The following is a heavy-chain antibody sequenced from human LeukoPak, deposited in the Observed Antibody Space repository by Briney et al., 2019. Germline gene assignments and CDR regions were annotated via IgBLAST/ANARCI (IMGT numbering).Heavy chain of an antibody. CDR2: IYYSGST. J-gene: IGHJ4*02. Sequence: SETLSLTCAVSGGSISSGGYYWSWIRQPPGKGLEWIGYIYYSGSTNYNPSLKSRVTRSVDTSKNQFSLKLSSVTAADTAVYYCARVVPAALTPGYFDYWGQGTLVTVSS. V-gene: IGHV4-61*08. CDR3: ARVVPAALTPGYFDY. CDR1: GGSISSGGYY. D-gene: IGHD2-2*01.